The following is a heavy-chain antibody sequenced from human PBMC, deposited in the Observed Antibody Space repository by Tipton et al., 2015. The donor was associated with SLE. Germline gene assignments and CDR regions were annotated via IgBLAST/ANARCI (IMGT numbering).Heavy chain of an antibody. CDR3: ARGDMVVVPAAGGGYYYYMDV. CDR2: IYTSGST. Sequence: TLSLTCTVSGGSISSGSYYWSWIRQPAGKGLEWIGRIYTSGSTNCSPSLKSRVTISIDTSKNQFSLKLSSVTAADTAVYYCARGDMVVVPAAGGGYYYYMDVWGKGTTVTVSS. D-gene: IGHD2-2*01. J-gene: IGHJ6*03. CDR1: GGSISSGSYY. V-gene: IGHV4-61*02.